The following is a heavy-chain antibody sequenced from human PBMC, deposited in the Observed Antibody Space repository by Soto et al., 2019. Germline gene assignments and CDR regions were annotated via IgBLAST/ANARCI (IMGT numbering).Heavy chain of an antibody. Sequence: QVQLVESGGGAVQPGRSLRLSCAASGFTFDSHGMHWVRQAPGKGLEWVAVISSDGNNKYYADSVKGRFTISRDNFNNILDLQMSSLRAEDTAVYYCGKDLLPNTVTTCGSWGQGTLVTVSS. CDR1: GFTFDSHG. V-gene: IGHV3-30*18. J-gene: IGHJ5*02. CDR3: GKDLLPNTVTTCGS. CDR2: ISSDGNNK. D-gene: IGHD4-17*01.